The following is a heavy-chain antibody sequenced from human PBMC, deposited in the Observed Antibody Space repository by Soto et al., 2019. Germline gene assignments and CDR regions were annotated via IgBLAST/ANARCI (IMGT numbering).Heavy chain of an antibody. CDR2: ISSSSSTI. CDR1: GFTFSSYS. V-gene: IGHV3-48*02. CDR3: ASPGGIPLWISEFDY. Sequence: EVQLVESGGCLVQPGGSLRLSCAASGFTFSSYSMNWVRQAPGKGLAWVSYISSSSSTIYYADSVKGRFTISRDNAKNSLYLQMNSLRDDDTAVYYCASPGGIPLWISEFDYWGQGTLVNVSS. D-gene: IGHD5-18*01. J-gene: IGHJ4*02.